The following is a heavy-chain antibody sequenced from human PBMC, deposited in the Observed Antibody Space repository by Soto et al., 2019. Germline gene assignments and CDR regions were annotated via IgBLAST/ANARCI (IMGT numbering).Heavy chain of an antibody. CDR1: GGSISSGGYF. Sequence: QVQLQESGPGLVKPSQTLSLTCTVSGGSISSGGYFWSWIRQHPGKGLEWIGLIYYSGSTYYNPSLKTLVTISVDTSKNQFSLKLSSVTAADTAVYYCAREGAAPYYYYGMDVWGQGTTVTVSS. CDR3: AREGAAPYYYYGMDV. J-gene: IGHJ6*02. D-gene: IGHD6-6*01. V-gene: IGHV4-31*01. CDR2: IYYSGST.